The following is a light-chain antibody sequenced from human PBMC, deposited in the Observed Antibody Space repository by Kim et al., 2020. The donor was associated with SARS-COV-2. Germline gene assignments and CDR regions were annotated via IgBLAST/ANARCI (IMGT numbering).Light chain of an antibody. CDR1: SSDIGFYNY. CDR3: CSYTTKAGFVL. V-gene: IGLV2-14*03. J-gene: IGLJ2*01. CDR2: NVT. Sequence: QSVVTQPASVSGSPGQSITISCSGTSSDIGFYNYVSWYQQRPGKAPRLLIFNVTKRPSGVSARFSGSKSDNTASLVISGLQAEDEADYYCCSYTTKAGFVLFGGGTQLTVL.